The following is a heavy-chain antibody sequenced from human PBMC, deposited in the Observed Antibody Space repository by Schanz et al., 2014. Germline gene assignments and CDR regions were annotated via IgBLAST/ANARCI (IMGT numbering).Heavy chain of an antibody. CDR1: GLNFDYYG. D-gene: IGHD5-12*01. CDR2: IRSKPNNYAT. Sequence: VQLVESGGGVVQPGRSLRLSCATSGLNFDYYGMNWVRQAPGKGLEWVGHIRSKPNNYATEYAASMKGRFTISRDDSKNTTYLQMNTLRTEDTAVYYCAKGLNRRGGQTNFYYYYGMDVWGQGTTVTGSS. CDR3: AKGLNRRGGQTNFYYYYGMDV. V-gene: IGHV3-73*01. J-gene: IGHJ6*02.